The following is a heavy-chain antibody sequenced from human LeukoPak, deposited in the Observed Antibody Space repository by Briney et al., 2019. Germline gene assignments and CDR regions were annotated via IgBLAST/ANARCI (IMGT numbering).Heavy chain of an antibody. CDR2: ISNDGGNQ. CDR1: GFTFSTSG. V-gene: IGHV3-30*18. J-gene: IGHJ4*02. D-gene: IGHD3-22*01. CDR3: AKSGYDRSGYYFPFDT. Sequence: PGRSLRPSCAASGFTFSTSGMHWVRQAPGKGLEWVAVISNDGGNQYYGDSVKGRFIISRDNSKDTPYLQMNSLRADDTAVYYCAKSGYDRSGYYFPFDTWGQGTLVTVSS.